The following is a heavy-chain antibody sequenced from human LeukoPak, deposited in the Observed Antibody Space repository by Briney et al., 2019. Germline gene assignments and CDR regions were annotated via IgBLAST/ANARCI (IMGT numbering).Heavy chain of an antibody. J-gene: IGHJ6*02. CDR3: ARGEKSGELGDYYYGMDV. D-gene: IGHD1-7*01. CDR1: GGSISSYY. CDR2: IYTSGST. V-gene: IGHV4-4*07. Sequence: SETLSPTCTVSGGSISSYYWSWTRQPAGKGLEWIGRIYTSGSTNYNPSLKSRVTMSVDTSKNQFSLKLSSVTAADTAVYYCARGEKSGELGDYYYGMDVWGQGTTVTVSS.